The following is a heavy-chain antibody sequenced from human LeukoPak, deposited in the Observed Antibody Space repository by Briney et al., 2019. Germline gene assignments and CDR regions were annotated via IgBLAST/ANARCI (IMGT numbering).Heavy chain of an antibody. CDR3: ARGARYSSSWYGDDAFDI. Sequence: GGSLRLSCTASGFRFSNYAMNWVRQAPGKGLEWVSVISGGGSSTYYADSVKGRFTISRDNSKNTLYLQMNSLRAEDTAVYYCARGARYSSSWYGDDAFDIWGQGTMVTVSS. CDR1: GFRFSNYA. V-gene: IGHV3-23*01. D-gene: IGHD6-13*01. CDR2: ISGGGSST. J-gene: IGHJ3*02.